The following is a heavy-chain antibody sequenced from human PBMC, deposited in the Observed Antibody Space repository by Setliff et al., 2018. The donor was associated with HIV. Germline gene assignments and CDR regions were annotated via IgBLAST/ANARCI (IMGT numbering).Heavy chain of an antibody. Sequence: PGGSLRLSCAASGFTFSNYVMTWVRQAPGKGLEWVSAISGLSNVRNYADSVKGRFTISRDNSKNTLFQQVSSLRADDTAVYYCAKGYNADWYFFDYWGQGTLVTVSS. J-gene: IGHJ4*02. CDR3: AKGYNADWYFFDY. CDR1: GFTFSNYV. CDR2: ISGLSNVR. V-gene: IGHV3-23*01. D-gene: IGHD1-20*01.